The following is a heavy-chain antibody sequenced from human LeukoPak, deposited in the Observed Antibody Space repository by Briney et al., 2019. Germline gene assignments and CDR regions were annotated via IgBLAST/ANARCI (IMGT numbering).Heavy chain of an antibody. V-gene: IGHV1-8*02. CDR2: MNPNSGNT. CDR3: ARESTYYDSTDYYQGDAFDI. D-gene: IGHD3-22*01. Sequence: ASVKVSCKASGYTFTGYYMHWVRQAPGQGLEWMGWMNPNSGNTGYAQKFQGRVTMTRNTSISTAYMELSSLRSDDTAVYYCARESTYYDSTDYYQGDAFDIWGQGTMVTVSS. J-gene: IGHJ3*02. CDR1: GYTFTGYY.